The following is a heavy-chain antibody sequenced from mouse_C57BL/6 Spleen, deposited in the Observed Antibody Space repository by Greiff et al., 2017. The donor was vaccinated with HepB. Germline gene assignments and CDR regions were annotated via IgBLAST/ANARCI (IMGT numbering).Heavy chain of an antibody. Sequence: EVKLVESGTVLARPGASVKMSCKTSGYTFTSYWVHWVNQRPGQGLEWIGAIYPGNSDTSYNQKFKGKATLTAVTSASTAYMARSSLTNEDSAVYYCTREGTFDYWGQGTTLTVSS. V-gene: IGHV1-5*01. CDR1: GYTFTSYW. CDR3: TREGTFDY. CDR2: IYPGNSDT. D-gene: IGHD3-3*01. J-gene: IGHJ2*01.